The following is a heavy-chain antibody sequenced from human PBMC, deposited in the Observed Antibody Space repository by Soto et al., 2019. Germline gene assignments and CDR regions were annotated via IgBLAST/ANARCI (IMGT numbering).Heavy chain of an antibody. CDR3: GGLGFCFGAWCRRDQ. CDR2: VPTSGSA. CDR1: GDSVRSNC. D-gene: IGHD2-21*01. Sequence: QMLLQESGPGLVKPSETLSLTCTVPGDSVRSNCWSWIRQPTGKGLEWMGYVPTSGSAYYNPSIGNRVIISLDTAMNQFSLRLTSVTCAETAIYYCGGLGFCFGAWCRRDQWGQGTGVHASS. V-gene: IGHV4-4*08. J-gene: IGHJ4*02.